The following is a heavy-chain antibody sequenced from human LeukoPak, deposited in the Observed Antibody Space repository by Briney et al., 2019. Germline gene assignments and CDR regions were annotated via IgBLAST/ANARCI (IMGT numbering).Heavy chain of an antibody. V-gene: IGHV3-74*01. Sequence: GGSLRLSCAASGFTFSNYWMHWVRQAPGKGLVWVSRINSNGSSTSYADSVKGRFTISRDNAKNTLYLQMNSLRAEDTAVYYCARDGSSGQFDYWGQGTLVTISS. D-gene: IGHD3-10*01. CDR1: GFTFSNYW. CDR2: INSNGSST. CDR3: ARDGSSGQFDY. J-gene: IGHJ4*02.